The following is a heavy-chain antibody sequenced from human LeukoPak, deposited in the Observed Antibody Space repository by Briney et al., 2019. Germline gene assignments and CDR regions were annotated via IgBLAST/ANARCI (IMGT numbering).Heavy chain of an antibody. J-gene: IGHJ4*02. D-gene: IGHD5-24*01. CDR3: AKDRDGNFDY. CDR2: ISWNSGSI. Sequence: PGGSLRLSCAASGFTFDDYAMHWVRQAPGKALEWVSGISWNSGSIGYADSVKGRFTISRDNAKNSLYLQMNSLRAEDTALYYCAKDRDGNFDYWGQGTLVTVSS. V-gene: IGHV3-9*01. CDR1: GFTFDDYA.